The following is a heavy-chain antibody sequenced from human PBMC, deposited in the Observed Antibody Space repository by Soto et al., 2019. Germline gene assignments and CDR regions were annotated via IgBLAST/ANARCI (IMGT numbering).Heavy chain of an antibody. J-gene: IGHJ4*02. Sequence: AGGSLRLSCAASGFTVNSNYVSWVRQAPGKGLEWVSVIYSDGSTCYADSVKGRFIISRDNSNNTLYFQMNSLRAEDTAVYYCATLTKYDILTGFYPCWGQGTLVTVS. V-gene: IGHV3-66*01. CDR2: IYSDGST. CDR3: ATLTKYDILTGFYPC. D-gene: IGHD3-9*01. CDR1: GFTVNSNY.